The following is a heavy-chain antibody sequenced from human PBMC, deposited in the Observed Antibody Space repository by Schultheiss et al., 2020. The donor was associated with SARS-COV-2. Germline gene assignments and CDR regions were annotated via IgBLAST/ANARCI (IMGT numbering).Heavy chain of an antibody. Sequence: GGSLRLSCQGSGYIFTSYWIGWVRQMSGKGLEWMGLIYPGESDIRYSPSFQGQVTISADTSISTAYLQWNSLKASDTAMYYCVREFKYGDYLPWGQGTQVTVSS. V-gene: IGHV5-51*01. CDR3: VREFKYGDYLP. J-gene: IGHJ5*02. D-gene: IGHD4-17*01. CDR2: IYPGESDI. CDR1: GYIFTSYW.